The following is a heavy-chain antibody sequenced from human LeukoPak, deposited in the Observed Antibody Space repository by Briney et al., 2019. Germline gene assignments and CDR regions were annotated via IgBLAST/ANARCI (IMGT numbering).Heavy chain of an antibody. J-gene: IGHJ4*02. D-gene: IGHD3-10*01. Sequence: PSQTLSLTCTVSGGSISSGSYYWSWIRQPAGKGLEWIGRIYTSGSTNYNPSLKSRVTISVDTSKNQFSLKLSSVTAADTAVYYCATSMVRGDIMRDWGQGTLVTVSS. V-gene: IGHV4-61*02. CDR2: IYTSGST. CDR3: ATSMVRGDIMRD. CDR1: GGSISSGSYY.